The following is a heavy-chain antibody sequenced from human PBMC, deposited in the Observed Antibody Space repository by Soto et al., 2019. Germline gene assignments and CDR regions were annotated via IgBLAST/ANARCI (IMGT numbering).Heavy chain of an antibody. CDR1: GGSISSYY. CDR2: IYYSGST. CDR3: ARGYYGSGSYLYGMDV. J-gene: IGHJ6*02. D-gene: IGHD3-10*01. Sequence: SETLSLTCTVSGGSISSYYWSWIRQPPGKGLEWIGYIYYSGSTNYNPSLKSRATISVDTSKNQFSLKLSSVTAADTAVYYCARGYYGSGSYLYGMDVWGQGTTVTVSS. V-gene: IGHV4-59*01.